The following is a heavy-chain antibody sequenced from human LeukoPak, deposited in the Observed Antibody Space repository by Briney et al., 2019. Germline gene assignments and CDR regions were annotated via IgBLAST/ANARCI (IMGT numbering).Heavy chain of an antibody. CDR3: ASHYDIDY. J-gene: IGHJ4*02. CDR1: GFTFSSYE. Sequence: GSLRLSCAASGFTFSSYEMNWVRQAPGKGLEWVSSISSGSSYIYYADSMKGRFTVSRDNAKNSLYLQMNSLKAEDTAVYFCASHYDIDYWGQGTLVTVSS. D-gene: IGHD3-9*01. CDR2: ISSGSSYI. V-gene: IGHV3-21*06.